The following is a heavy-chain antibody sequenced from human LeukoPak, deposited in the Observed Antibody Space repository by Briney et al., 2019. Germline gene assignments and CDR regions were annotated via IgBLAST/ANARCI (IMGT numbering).Heavy chain of an antibody. D-gene: IGHD3-22*01. CDR3: ARALYYYDSSGPDAFDI. CDR2: IYYSGST. J-gene: IGHJ3*02. CDR1: GGSISSYY. Sequence: SETLSLTCSVSGGSISSYYWSWIRQPPGKGLEGIGYIYYSGSTNYNPSLKSRVTISVGTPKNQFSLKLSSVTAADTAVYYCARALYYYDSSGPDAFDIWGQGTMVTVSS. V-gene: IGHV4-59*01.